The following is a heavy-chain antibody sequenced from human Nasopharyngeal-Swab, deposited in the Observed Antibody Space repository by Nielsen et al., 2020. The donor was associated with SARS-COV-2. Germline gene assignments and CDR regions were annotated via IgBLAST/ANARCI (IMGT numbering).Heavy chain of an antibody. D-gene: IGHD6-6*01. J-gene: IGHJ4*02. V-gene: IGHV3-43*02. CDR2: ISGDGGST. CDR1: GFTFDDYA. CDR3: AKLHSSSSYYFDY. Sequence: GESLKISCAASGFTFDDYAMHWVRQAPGKGLEWVSLISGDGGSTYYADSVKGRLTISRDNSKNSLYLQMNSLRTEDTALYYCAKLHSSSSYYFDYWGQGTLVTVSS.